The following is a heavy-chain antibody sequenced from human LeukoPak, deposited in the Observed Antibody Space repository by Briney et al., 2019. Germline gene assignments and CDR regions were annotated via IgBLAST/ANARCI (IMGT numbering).Heavy chain of an antibody. V-gene: IGHV4-61*05. D-gene: IGHD6-6*01. CDR1: GGSISSSSYY. CDR3: ARDRPAYSSSGNAFDI. J-gene: IGHJ3*02. CDR2: IYYSGST. Sequence: KPSETLSLTCTVSGGSISSSSYYWGWIRQPPGKGLEWIGYIYYSGSTNYNPSLKSRVTISVEKSKNQFSLKMSSVTAADTAVYYCARDRPAYSSSGNAFDIWGQGAMVTVSS.